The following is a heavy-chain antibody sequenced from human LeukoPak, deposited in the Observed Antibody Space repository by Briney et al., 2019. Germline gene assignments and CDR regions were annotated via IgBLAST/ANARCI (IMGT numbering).Heavy chain of an antibody. V-gene: IGHV3-23*01. CDR1: GFTFSSYA. Sequence: GGSLRLSCAASGFTFSSYAMSWVRQAPGKGLEWVSAISGSGGSTYYADSVKGRFTISRDNSKNTLYLQMNSLRAEDTAVYYCAKSPTRTVAGDLDCWGQGTLVTVSS. CDR3: AKSPTRTVAGDLDC. D-gene: IGHD6-19*01. CDR2: ISGSGGST. J-gene: IGHJ4*02.